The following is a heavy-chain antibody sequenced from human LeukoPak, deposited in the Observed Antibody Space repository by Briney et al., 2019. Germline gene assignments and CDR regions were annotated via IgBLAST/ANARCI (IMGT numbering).Heavy chain of an antibody. V-gene: IGHV4-34*01. J-gene: IGHJ6*03. CDR2: ISYSGST. CDR3: AKGKAAHYHSVTDEYYYYLDV. Sequence: PSETLSLTCVVEGYYFSGFYWTWIRQAPGKGLEWIGEISYSGSTKYNPSLKSRATIEVDTSKKQISLNLSSVTAADTAVYYCAKGKAAHYHSVTDEYYYYLDVWGKGTTVIGSS. D-gene: IGHD3-9*01. CDR1: GYYFSGFY.